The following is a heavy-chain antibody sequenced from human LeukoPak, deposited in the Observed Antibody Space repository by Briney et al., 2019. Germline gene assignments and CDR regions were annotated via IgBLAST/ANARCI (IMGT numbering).Heavy chain of an antibody. CDR3: ARVFDSGSQAYFYYMDV. CDR2: IYSSGST. Sequence: SETLSLTCTVSGGSISSYYWSWIRQPPEKGLEWLGYIYSSGSTNYNPSLKSRVTMSVDTSKNQFSLKVSSVTAADTAVYYCARVFDSGSQAYFYYMDVWGKGTTVIISS. CDR1: GGSISSYY. J-gene: IGHJ6*03. D-gene: IGHD3-10*01. V-gene: IGHV4-59*01.